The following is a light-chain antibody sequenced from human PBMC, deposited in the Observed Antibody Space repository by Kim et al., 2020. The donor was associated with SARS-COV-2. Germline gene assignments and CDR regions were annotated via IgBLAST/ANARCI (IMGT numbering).Light chain of an antibody. V-gene: IGLV1-51*01. CDR2: DNN. Sequence: QSVLTQPPSMSAAPGQKVTISCSGSSSNIGNNYVSWYQQLPGAAPKLLIFDNNERPSGIPARFSGSKSGTSATLGITGLQTGGEADYYCGTWDSSLSAAVFGGGTQLTVL. J-gene: IGLJ7*01. CDR1: SSNIGNNY. CDR3: GTWDSSLSAAV.